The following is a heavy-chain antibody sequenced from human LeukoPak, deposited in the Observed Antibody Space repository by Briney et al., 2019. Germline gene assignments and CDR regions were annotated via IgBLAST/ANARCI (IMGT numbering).Heavy chain of an antibody. CDR1: GFSLTTSGVG. D-gene: IGHD5-12*01. CDR2: IYWDDDK. Sequence: SGPTLVEPTQTLTLTCTFSGFSLTTSGVGVGWIRQPPGKALEWLAFIYWDDDKRYRPSLKSRLTISKDTSKNRVVLTMTDMDLVDTATYYCVHGRYGGNLAYWGQGTRVTVSS. V-gene: IGHV2-5*02. CDR3: VHGRYGGNLAY. J-gene: IGHJ4*02.